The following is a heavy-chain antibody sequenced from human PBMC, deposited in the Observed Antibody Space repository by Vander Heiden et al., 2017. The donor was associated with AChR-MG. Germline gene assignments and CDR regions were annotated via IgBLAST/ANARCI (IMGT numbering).Heavy chain of an antibody. D-gene: IGHD6-13*01. CDR1: GFTFSSYG. CDR3: AKDLFLRSSSWRNWFDP. Sequence: QVQLVESGGGVVQPGRSLRLSCAASGFTFSSYGMHWVRQAPGKGLEWVAVISYDGSNKYYADSVKGRFTISRDNSKNTLYLQMNSLRAEDTAVYYCAKDLFLRSSSWRNWFDPWGQGTLVTVSS. V-gene: IGHV3-30*18. CDR2: ISYDGSNK. J-gene: IGHJ5*02.